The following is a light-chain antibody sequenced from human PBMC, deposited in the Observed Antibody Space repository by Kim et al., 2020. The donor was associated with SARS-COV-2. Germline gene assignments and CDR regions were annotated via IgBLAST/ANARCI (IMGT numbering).Light chain of an antibody. CDR2: AAS. V-gene: IGKV3-15*01. Sequence: SVPPREGAAIACRTGRRFANNLAWYHKKPGQPPRLPIYAASTRATGIPARLSGSGSGKEFTLTISSLQSGDFGVYFCQQYDVWRTFGQGTKVDIK. J-gene: IGKJ1*01. CDR1: RRFANN. CDR3: QQYDVWRT.